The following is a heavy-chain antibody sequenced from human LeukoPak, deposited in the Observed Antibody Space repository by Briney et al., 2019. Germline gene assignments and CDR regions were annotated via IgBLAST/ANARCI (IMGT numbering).Heavy chain of an antibody. Sequence: PGGSLRLSCAASGFIFSNSIMNWIRQAPGKGLEWVSSISTSSSYIYYADSVKGRFTISRDNAKNSLYLQMNSLTAEDTAVYYCASERFYWGQGTLVTVSS. CDR3: ASERFY. V-gene: IGHV3-21*01. CDR1: GFIFSNSI. CDR2: ISTSSSYI. D-gene: IGHD3-3*01. J-gene: IGHJ4*02.